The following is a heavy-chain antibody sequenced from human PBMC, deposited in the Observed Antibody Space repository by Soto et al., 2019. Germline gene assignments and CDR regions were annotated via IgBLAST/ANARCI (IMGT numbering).Heavy chain of an antibody. V-gene: IGHV3-23*01. J-gene: IGHJ3*01. D-gene: IGHD2-15*01. CDR1: GFTFSSYA. Sequence: EVQLLESGGGLVQPGGSLRLSCAASGFTFSSYAMSWVRQAPGKGLEWVSAISGSGGSTYYADSVKGRFPISRDNSKITLYLQMNSLRAEDTAVYYCAKGGHCSGGSCYYYAFDLWGQGTMVTVSS. CDR3: AKGGHCSGGSCYYYAFDL. CDR2: ISGSGGST.